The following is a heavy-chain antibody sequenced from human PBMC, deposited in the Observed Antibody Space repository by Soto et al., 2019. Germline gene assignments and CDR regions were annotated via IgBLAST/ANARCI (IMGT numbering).Heavy chain of an antibody. CDR1: GFTFRGHA. Sequence: PGGSLRLSCAASGFTFRGHAMTWIRQAPGKGLEWVSSTSGSGGSTDYADSVKGRFTISRDNSKNTLYLQMNSLGADDTAVYYCARHDSSAYYYSGFDIWGQGTMVTVSS. CDR2: TSGSGGST. D-gene: IGHD3-22*01. V-gene: IGHV3-23*01. J-gene: IGHJ3*02. CDR3: ARHDSSAYYYSGFDI.